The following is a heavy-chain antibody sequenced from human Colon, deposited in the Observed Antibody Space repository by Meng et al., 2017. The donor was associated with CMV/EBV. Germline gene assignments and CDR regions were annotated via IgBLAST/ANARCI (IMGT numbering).Heavy chain of an antibody. J-gene: IGHJ6*02. CDR3: ARDVFNYDILTGSYNYYYGMDV. D-gene: IGHD3-9*01. Sequence: GSLRLSCTVSGESMRSHYWSWIRQPPGKGLEWMGHVYYSGSATYSPSLRSRVSISVDMSKNQFSLKVRSVTAADTAIYYCARDVFNYDILTGSYNYYYGMDVWGQGTTVTVSS. CDR2: VYYSGSA. V-gene: IGHV4-59*11. CDR1: GESMRSHY.